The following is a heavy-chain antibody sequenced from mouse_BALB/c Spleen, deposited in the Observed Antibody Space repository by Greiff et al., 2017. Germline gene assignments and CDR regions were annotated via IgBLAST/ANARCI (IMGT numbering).Heavy chain of an antibody. CDR1: GFTFSSYA. J-gene: IGHJ4*01. CDR2: ISSGGST. Sequence: EVMLVESGGGLVKPGGSLKLSCAASGFTFSSYAMSWVRQTPEKRLEWVASISSGGSTYYPDSVKGRFTISRDNARNILYLQMSSLRSEDTAMYYCARFSLRHYAMDYWGQGTSVTVSS. D-gene: IGHD1-2*01. CDR3: ARFSLRHYAMDY. V-gene: IGHV5-6-5*01.